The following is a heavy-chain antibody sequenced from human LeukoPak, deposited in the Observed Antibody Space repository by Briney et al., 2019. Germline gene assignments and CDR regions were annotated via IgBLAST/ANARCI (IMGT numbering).Heavy chain of an antibody. Sequence: SETLSLTCSVSGGSISLSYYYWGWIRQPPGKALEWIGSVYYSGTTPYNPPLKSRVTISVDMSKNHFSLRLSSVTTADTAMYYCARGTLYSGWSYYFDYWGQGSQVTVSS. V-gene: IGHV4-39*07. D-gene: IGHD6-19*01. J-gene: IGHJ4*02. CDR3: ARGTLYSGWSYYFDY. CDR1: GGSISLSYYY. CDR2: VYYSGTT.